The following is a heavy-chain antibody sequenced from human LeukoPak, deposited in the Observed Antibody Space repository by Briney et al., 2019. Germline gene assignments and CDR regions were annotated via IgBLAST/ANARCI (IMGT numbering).Heavy chain of an antibody. CDR1: GFTFSHYA. J-gene: IGHJ3*02. CDR3: ASGWERDYYDSSGYYFGAFDI. CDR2: ISGSGGST. V-gene: IGHV3-23*01. Sequence: GGSLRLSCAASGFTFSHYAMSWVRQAPGKGLEWVSAISGSGGSTYYADSVKGRFTISRDNSKNTLYLQMNSLRAEDTAVYYCASGWERDYYDSSGYYFGAFDIWGQGTMVTVSS. D-gene: IGHD3-22*01.